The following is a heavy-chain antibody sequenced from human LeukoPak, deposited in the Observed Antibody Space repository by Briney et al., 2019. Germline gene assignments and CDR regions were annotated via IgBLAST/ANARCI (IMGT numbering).Heavy chain of an antibody. Sequence: TGGSLRLSCAASGFTFSSYSMNWVRQAPGKGLEWVSYITSSSSTIYYADSVKGRFTISRDNAKNSLYLQMSSLRAEDTAVYYCARDRLHYVEYDKTFDYWGQGTLVTVSS. CDR1: GFTFSSYS. D-gene: IGHD4-17*01. CDR2: ITSSSSTI. CDR3: ARDRLHYVEYDKTFDY. J-gene: IGHJ4*02. V-gene: IGHV3-48*01.